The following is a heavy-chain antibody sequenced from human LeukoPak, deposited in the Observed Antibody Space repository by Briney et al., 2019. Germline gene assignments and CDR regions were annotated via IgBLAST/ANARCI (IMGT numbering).Heavy chain of an antibody. CDR2: VSYDGSYK. J-gene: IGHJ4*02. Sequence: GGSLRLSCAAAGFTFSKFAMHWVRQAPGKGLEWVAVVSYDGSYKYYADSVKGRFTISRDNSKNTLYLQMNSLTAEDTAIYYCAKATGTLGNWGQGTLVTVSS. V-gene: IGHV3-30*04. D-gene: IGHD1-1*01. CDR1: GFTFSKFA. CDR3: AKATGTLGN.